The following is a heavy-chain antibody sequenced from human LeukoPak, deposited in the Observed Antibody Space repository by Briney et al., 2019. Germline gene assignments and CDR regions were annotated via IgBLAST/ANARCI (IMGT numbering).Heavy chain of an antibody. CDR3: ARDYRVSYGSGSYYNPFDP. CDR2: INGDGSST. V-gene: IGHV3-74*01. CDR1: GFTFSSYW. Sequence: GGSLRLSCAASGFTFSSYWMHWVRQAPGKGLVWVSRINGDGSSTSYADSVKGRFTISRDNAKNTLYLQMNSLRAEDTAVYYCARDYRVSYGSGSYYNPFDPWGQGTLVTVSS. D-gene: IGHD3-10*01. J-gene: IGHJ5*02.